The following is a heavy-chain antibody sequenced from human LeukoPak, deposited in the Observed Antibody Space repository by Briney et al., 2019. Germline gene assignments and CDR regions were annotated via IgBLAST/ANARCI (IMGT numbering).Heavy chain of an antibody. CDR3: ARAGAEGEFDP. D-gene: IGHD1-14*01. V-gene: IGHV1-46*01. J-gene: IGHJ5*02. CDR1: GYTFTSYY. CDR2: INPSGGST. Sequence: ASVKVSCKASGYTFTSYYMHWVRQAPGQGLEWMGIINPSGGSTSYAQKFQGRVTMTRDTSTSTAYMELSSLRSEDTAVYYCARAGAEGEFDPWGQGTLVTVSS.